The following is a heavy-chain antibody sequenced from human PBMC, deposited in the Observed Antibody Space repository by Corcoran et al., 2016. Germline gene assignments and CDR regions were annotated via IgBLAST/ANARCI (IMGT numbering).Heavy chain of an antibody. D-gene: IGHD2-15*01. CDR3: ARSCSGGCCMGNY. Sequence: EVQLVQSGAEVKKPGESLKISCKGSGYTFSNYWIAWVRQMPGKGLEWMGIIYPGYSDTRYSPSFQGQVTISADKSISTAYLQWSSLKASDTAMYYCARSCSGGCCMGNYGGQGTRVTVSS. CDR1: GYTFSNYW. J-gene: IGHJ4*02. V-gene: IGHV5-51*01. CDR2: IYPGYSDT.